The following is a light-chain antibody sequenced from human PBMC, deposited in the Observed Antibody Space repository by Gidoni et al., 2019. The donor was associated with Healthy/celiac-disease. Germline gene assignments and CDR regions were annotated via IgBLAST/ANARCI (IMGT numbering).Light chain of an antibody. CDR3: QQLNSYTPWT. CDR1: QGISSY. Sequence: DIQLTQSPSFLSASVGDRVTITCRASQGISSYLAWYQQKTGKAPKLLIYAASTWQSGVPSRFSGSGSGTEDTLTISSLQPEDFATYYCQQLNSYTPWTFGQGTKVEIK. V-gene: IGKV1-9*01. CDR2: AAS. J-gene: IGKJ1*01.